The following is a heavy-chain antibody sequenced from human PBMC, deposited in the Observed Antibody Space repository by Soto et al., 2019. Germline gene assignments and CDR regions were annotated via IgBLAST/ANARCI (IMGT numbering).Heavy chain of an antibody. V-gene: IGHV1-69*01. CDR3: ARDFPSSGSDP. CDR1: GGTFSSYA. CDR2: IIPIFGTA. J-gene: IGHJ5*02. Sequence: QVQLVQSGAEVKKPGSSVKVSCKASGGTFSSYAITWVRQAPGQGLEWMGGIIPIFGTANYAQKFQGRVTITADESLTTAYMERSSLRSEDTAVYYCARDFPSSGSDPWGQGTLVTVSS. D-gene: IGHD3-10*01.